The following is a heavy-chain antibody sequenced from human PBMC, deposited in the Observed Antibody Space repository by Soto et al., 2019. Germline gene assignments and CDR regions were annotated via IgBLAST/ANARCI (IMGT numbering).Heavy chain of an antibody. D-gene: IGHD6-19*01. Sequence: GRSLRLTCSASGLTPSTGRMHGFRLAQGKGLEGAAVIWYDGSNKYYADSVKGRFTISRDNSKNTLYLQMNSLRAEDTAVYYCARDAGYSSGWRNYYYYGMDVWGQGT. J-gene: IGHJ6*02. CDR3: ARDAGYSSGWRNYYYYGMDV. CDR1: GLTPSTGR. CDR2: IWYDGSNK. V-gene: IGHV3-33*01.